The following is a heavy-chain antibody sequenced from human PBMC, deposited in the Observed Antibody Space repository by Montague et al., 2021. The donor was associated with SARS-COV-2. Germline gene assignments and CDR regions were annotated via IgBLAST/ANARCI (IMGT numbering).Heavy chain of an antibody. D-gene: IGHD3-16*01. V-gene: IGHV4-61*05. Sequence: SETLSLTCNVSGDSIINIKTSYWGWIRLPPGKGLEWIGYIFHTGTSNHQASLKSRVTMSVDTSKTQFSLKLTSVTAADTAVYFCAQVNRRLGGVSFDSWGQGALVTVSS. CDR3: AQVNRRLGGVSFDS. CDR1: GDSIINIKTSY. CDR2: IFHTGTS. J-gene: IGHJ4*02.